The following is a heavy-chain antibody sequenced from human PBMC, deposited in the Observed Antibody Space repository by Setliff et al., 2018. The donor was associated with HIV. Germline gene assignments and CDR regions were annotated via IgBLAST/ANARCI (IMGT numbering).Heavy chain of an antibody. CDR3: ARGHSYDSYGYYLRGFDI. CDR2: INHSEST. D-gene: IGHD3-22*01. J-gene: IGHJ3*02. CDR1: GGSFSGYY. V-gene: IGHV4-34*01. Sequence: SETLSLTCAVYGGSFSGYYWSWIRQSPGKGLEWIGEINHSESTNCNPSVKRRVTISIDTSKNQISLKLSSVTAADTAVYYCARGHSYDSYGYYLRGFDIWGPGTMVTV.